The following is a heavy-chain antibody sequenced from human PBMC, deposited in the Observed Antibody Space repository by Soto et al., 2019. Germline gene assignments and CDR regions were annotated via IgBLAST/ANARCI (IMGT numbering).Heavy chain of an antibody. CDR3: ARDQKLAAAGTGPSDYYYYYYMDV. V-gene: IGHV3-33*01. D-gene: IGHD6-13*01. Sequence: ESGGGVVQPGRSLRLSCAASGFTFSSYGMHWVRQAPGKGLEWVAVIWYDGSNKYYADSVKGRFTISRDNSKNTLYLQMNSLRAEDTAVYYCARDQKLAAAGTGPSDYYYYYYMDVWGKGTTVTVSS. J-gene: IGHJ6*03. CDR2: IWYDGSNK. CDR1: GFTFSSYG.